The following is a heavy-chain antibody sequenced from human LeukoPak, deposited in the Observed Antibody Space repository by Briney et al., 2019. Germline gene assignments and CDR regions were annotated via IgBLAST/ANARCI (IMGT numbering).Heavy chain of an antibody. D-gene: IGHD4-23*01. V-gene: IGHV1-69*04. CDR2: IIPILGIA. J-gene: IGHJ1*01. CDR1: GGTFSSYA. Sequence: SVKVSCKASGGTFSSYAISWVRQAPGQGFEWMGRIIPILGIANYAQKFQGRVTITADKSTSTAYMELSSLRSEDTAVYYCNYGGNSGNFQHWGQGTLVTVSS. CDR3: NYGGNSGNFQH.